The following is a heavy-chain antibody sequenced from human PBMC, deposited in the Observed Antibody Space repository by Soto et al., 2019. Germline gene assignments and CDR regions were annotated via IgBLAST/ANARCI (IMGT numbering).Heavy chain of an antibody. V-gene: IGHV4-31*03. CDR2: IYYSGST. D-gene: IGHD2-15*01. CDR1: GGSISSGGYY. J-gene: IGHJ5*02. CDR3: ARAGRRLSRPRFDP. Sequence: PSETLSLTCTVSGGSISSGGYYWSWIRQHPGKGLEWIGYIYYSGSTYYNPSLKSRVTISVETSKNQFSLKLCSVTAADTAVYYCARAGRRLSRPRFDPWGQGTLVTSPQ.